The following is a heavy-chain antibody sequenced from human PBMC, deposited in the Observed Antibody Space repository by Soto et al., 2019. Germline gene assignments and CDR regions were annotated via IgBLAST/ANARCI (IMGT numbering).Heavy chain of an antibody. Sequence: GSLRLSCAASGFTFGSYGMNWVRQAPGKGLEWVSYISGSSSTIYYADSVMGRFTISRDNAKNSLYLQMNSLRAEDTAVYYCARDPSFWFYWGRGTLVTVSS. CDR1: GFTFGSYG. CDR2: ISGSSSTI. V-gene: IGHV3-48*01. J-gene: IGHJ4*02. D-gene: IGHD3-9*01. CDR3: ARDPSFWFY.